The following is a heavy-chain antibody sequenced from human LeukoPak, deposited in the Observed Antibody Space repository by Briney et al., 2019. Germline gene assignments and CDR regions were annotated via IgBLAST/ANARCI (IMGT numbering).Heavy chain of an antibody. Sequence: PGWSLRLSCAASGFTFSSYAMHWVRQAPGRGLEYVSAISSNGGSTYYANSVKGRFTISRDNSKNTLYLQMGSLRAEDMAVYYCARGRSLRFLEWLSGGYMDVWGKGTTVTVSS. V-gene: IGHV3-64*01. CDR2: ISSNGGST. CDR1: GFTFSSYA. CDR3: ARGRSLRFLEWLSGGYMDV. D-gene: IGHD3-3*01. J-gene: IGHJ6*03.